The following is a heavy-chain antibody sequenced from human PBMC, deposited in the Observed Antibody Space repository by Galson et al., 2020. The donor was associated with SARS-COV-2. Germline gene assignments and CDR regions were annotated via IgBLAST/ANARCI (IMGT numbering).Heavy chain of an antibody. V-gene: IGHV1-18*04. CDR3: ARTRFRCSNTSCYTGGEFDY. CDR2: ISAYNGNT. Sequence: ASVKVSCKASGYTFTSYGISWVRQAPGQGLEWMGWISAYNGNTNYAQKLQGRVTMTTDTSTSTAYMELRSLRSDDTAVYYCARTRFRCSNTSCYTGGEFDYWGQGTLVTVSS. CDR1: GYTFTSYG. J-gene: IGHJ4*02. D-gene: IGHD2-2*02.